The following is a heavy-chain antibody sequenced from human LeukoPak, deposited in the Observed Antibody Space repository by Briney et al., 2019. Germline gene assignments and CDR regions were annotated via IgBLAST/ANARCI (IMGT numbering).Heavy chain of an antibody. D-gene: IGHD2/OR15-2a*01. CDR2: IKLDGSEK. V-gene: IGHV3-7*01. J-gene: IGHJ4*02. CDR3: ARGGRNLDY. CDR1: GFTFSAYW. Sequence: RPGGSLRLSCAASGFTFSAYWMNWVRQAPGKGLEWVANIKLDGSEKYYVDSVKGRFTISRDNAKNSLYLQMNSLRAEDTAVYYCARGGRNLDYWGQGTLVTVSS.